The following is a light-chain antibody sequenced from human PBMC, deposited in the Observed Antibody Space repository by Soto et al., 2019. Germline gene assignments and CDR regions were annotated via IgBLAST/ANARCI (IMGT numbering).Light chain of an antibody. CDR1: QSISNNY. V-gene: IGKV3-20*01. Sequence: EIVLTQFPGTLSLSPGGRATLSCRASQSISNNYLAWYQQRPGQAPRLLIYGASSGATGIPDRFSGSGSGTDFTLTISRLEPEDFAVYYCQQYSSSPRTFGQGTKVELK. CDR3: QQYSSSPRT. J-gene: IGKJ1*01. CDR2: GAS.